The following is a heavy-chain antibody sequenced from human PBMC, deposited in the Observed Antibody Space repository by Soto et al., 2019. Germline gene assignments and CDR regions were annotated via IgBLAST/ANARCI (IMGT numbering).Heavy chain of an antibody. V-gene: IGHV4-34*01. CDR1: GGSFSGYY. CDR2: INHSGST. Sequence: SETLSLTCAVYGGSFSGYYWSWIRQPPGKGLEWIGEINHSGSTNYNPSLKSRVTISVDTSKNQFSLKLSSVTAADTAVYYCARGPVRCSGGSCYRTHYYYMDVWGKGTTVT. J-gene: IGHJ6*03. D-gene: IGHD2-15*01. CDR3: ARGPVRCSGGSCYRTHYYYMDV.